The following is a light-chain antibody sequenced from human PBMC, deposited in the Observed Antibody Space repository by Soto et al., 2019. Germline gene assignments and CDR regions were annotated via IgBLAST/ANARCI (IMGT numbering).Light chain of an antibody. CDR2: EGN. V-gene: IGLV2-23*01. CDR3: CSYACSSTSNYV. CDR1: SSDVGNYNL. Sequence: QSVLTQPASVSGSPGQSITISCTGTSSDVGNYNLVSWYQQHPGKAPKLMIYEGNKRPSGVSNRFSGSKSANTASLTISGLQAEDEADYYCCSYACSSTSNYVFGTGTKVTVL. J-gene: IGLJ1*01.